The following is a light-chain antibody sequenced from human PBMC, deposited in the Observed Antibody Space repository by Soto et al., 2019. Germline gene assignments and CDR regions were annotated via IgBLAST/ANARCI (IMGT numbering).Light chain of an antibody. CDR1: QSVSSN. J-gene: IGKJ1*01. CDR3: QQYNNWPGT. Sequence: EIVMTQSPATLSVSPGERATLSCRASQSVSSNLAWYQQKPGQAPRLLIYGASTRATGIPARFSGSGSGTESTLTISSLQSEDFAVYYCQQYNNWPGTFGQGTKV. V-gene: IGKV3-15*01. CDR2: GAS.